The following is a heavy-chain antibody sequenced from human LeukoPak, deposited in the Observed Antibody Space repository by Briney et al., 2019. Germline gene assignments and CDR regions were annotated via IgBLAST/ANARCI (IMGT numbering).Heavy chain of an antibody. J-gene: IGHJ6*03. Sequence: GGSLRLSCAASGSTFSSYSMNWVRQAPGKGLEWVSYISSSSSTIYYADSVKGRFTISRDNAKNSLYLQMNSLRGEDTAVYYCAREYYDFWSGYAKPYYYYYYYMDVWGKGTTVTVSS. V-gene: IGHV3-48*01. CDR1: GSTFSSYS. D-gene: IGHD3-3*01. CDR2: ISSSSSTI. CDR3: AREYYDFWSGYAKPYYYYYYYMDV.